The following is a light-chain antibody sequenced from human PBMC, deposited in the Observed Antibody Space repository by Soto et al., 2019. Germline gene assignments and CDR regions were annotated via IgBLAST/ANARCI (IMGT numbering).Light chain of an antibody. CDR1: SCNVGGYNY. V-gene: IGLV2-8*01. CDR3: SSFAGGGNPVL. J-gene: IGLJ2*01. CDR2: EVT. Sequence: QSALTQPPSASGSLGQSVTISCTGTSCNVGGYNYVSWHQQHPGKAPKVMIYEVTKRPPGVPDRFSGSKSGNTASLTVSGLQAEDEADYYCSSFAGGGNPVLLGGGTKVTVL.